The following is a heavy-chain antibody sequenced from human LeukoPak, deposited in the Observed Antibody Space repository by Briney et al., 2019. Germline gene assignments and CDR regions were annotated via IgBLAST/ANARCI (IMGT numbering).Heavy chain of an antibody. CDR3: ARLKSHRNRLADP. J-gene: IGHJ5*02. CDR1: GGSISSGSYF. V-gene: IGHV4-61*02. D-gene: IGHD1-14*01. CDR2: IYRSGST. Sequence: SETLSLTCTVSGGSISSGSYFWNWIRQPAGKGLEWIGRIYRSGSTNYNPSLKSRVTISVDTSKNQFSLKLSSVTAADTAVYYCARLKSHRNRLADPRGQGTLVTVSS.